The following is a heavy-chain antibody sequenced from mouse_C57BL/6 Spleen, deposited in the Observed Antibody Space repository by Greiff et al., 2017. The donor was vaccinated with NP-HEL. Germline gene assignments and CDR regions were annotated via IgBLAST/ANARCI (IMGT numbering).Heavy chain of an antibody. J-gene: IGHJ4*01. D-gene: IGHD1-1*01. Sequence: EVKLEESGGGLVKPGGSLKLTCAASGFTFSSYAMSWVRQTPEKRLEWVATISDGGSYTYYPDNVKGRFTISRDNAKNNLYVQMSHLKSEDTAMYYCARDYYGSSYDYAMDYWGQGTTDTVTS. CDR1: GFTFSSYA. CDR2: ISDGGSYT. V-gene: IGHV5-4*01. CDR3: ARDYYGSSYDYAMDY.